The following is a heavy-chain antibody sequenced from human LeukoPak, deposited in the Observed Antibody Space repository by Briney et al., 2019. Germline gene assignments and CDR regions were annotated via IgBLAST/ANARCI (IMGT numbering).Heavy chain of an antibody. D-gene: IGHD6-13*01. V-gene: IGHV1-46*01. CDR1: GGTFSSYA. CDR2: INPSGGST. CDR3: ARDSGAAANDY. J-gene: IGHJ4*02. Sequence: ASVKVSCKASGGTFSSYAISWVRQAPGQGLEWMGIINPSGGSTSYAQKFQGRVTMIRDTSTSTVYMELSSLRSEDTAVYYCARDSGAAANDYWGQGTLVTVSS.